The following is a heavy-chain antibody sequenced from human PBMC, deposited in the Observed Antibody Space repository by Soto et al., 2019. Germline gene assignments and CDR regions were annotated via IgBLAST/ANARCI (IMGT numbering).Heavy chain of an antibody. CDR1: GGSISSYY. CDR3: ARVCPYYDFWSSPEFYLDY. Sequence: SETLSLTCTVSGGSISSYYWSWIRQPPGKGLEWIGYIYYSGSTNYNPSLKSRVTISVDTSKNQFSLKLSSVTAADTAVYYCARVCPYYDFWSSPEFYLDYWRQGPLVTVSS. V-gene: IGHV4-59*01. D-gene: IGHD3-3*01. CDR2: IYYSGST. J-gene: IGHJ4*02.